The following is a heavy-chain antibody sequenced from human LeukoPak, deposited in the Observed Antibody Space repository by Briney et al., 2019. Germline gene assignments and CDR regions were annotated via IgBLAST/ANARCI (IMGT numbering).Heavy chain of an antibody. J-gene: IGHJ6*03. CDR3: ARDHEPMGAYYYYVDV. Sequence: GASVKVSCKASGYTFTGYYMHWVRQAPGQGLEWMGWINPNSGGTNYAQKFQGRVTMTRDTSISTAYMELSRLRSDDTAVYYCARDHEPMGAYYYYVDVWGKGTTVTISS. D-gene: IGHD3-10*01. CDR1: GYTFTGYY. V-gene: IGHV1-2*02. CDR2: INPNSGGT.